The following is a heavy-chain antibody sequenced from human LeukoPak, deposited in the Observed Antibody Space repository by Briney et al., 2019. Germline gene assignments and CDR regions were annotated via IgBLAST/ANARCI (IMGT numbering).Heavy chain of an antibody. CDR2: IYSGGSI. CDR1: GLIVSSNY. J-gene: IGHJ3*02. D-gene: IGHD3-10*01. CDR3: AKLWFGEFPDAFDI. V-gene: IGHV3-53*01. Sequence: GGSLRLSCAASGLIVSSNYMTWVRQAPGKGLEWVSVIYSGGSIYYADSVKGRFTISRDNSRNTLYLQMNSLRAEDTAVYYCAKLWFGEFPDAFDIWGQGTMVTVSS.